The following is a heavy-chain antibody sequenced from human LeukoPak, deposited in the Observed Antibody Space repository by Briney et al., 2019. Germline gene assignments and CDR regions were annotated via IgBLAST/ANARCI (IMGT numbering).Heavy chain of an antibody. J-gene: IGHJ4*02. D-gene: IGHD3-22*01. CDR2: ISYDGINI. CDR1: GFTFNTYA. V-gene: IGHV3-30-3*01. Sequence: GGSLRPSCTASGFTFNTYAMHWVRQTPGMGLEWVAVISYDGINIYYLDSVKGRFTISGDNSNNTLYLQITSLRPEDTAVYYCVRVPARASSAFYYFDYWGQGTLVTVSS. CDR3: VRVPARASSAFYYFDY.